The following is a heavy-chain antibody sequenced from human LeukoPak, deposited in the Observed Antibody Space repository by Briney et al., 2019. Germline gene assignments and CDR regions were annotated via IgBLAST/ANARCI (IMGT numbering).Heavy chain of an antibody. J-gene: IGHJ6*02. CDR2: INSDVSST. V-gene: IGHV3-74*01. D-gene: IGHD6-19*01. CDR1: GFTFSSYW. CDR3: AREQWLVSPIDYYYGMDV. Sequence: GGSLRLSCAASGFTFSSYWMHWVRQAPGKGLVWVSRINSDVSSTIYVDSVKGRFTISRDNAKNTLYLQMNSLRAEDTAVYYCAREQWLVSPIDYYYGMDVWGQGTTVTVSS.